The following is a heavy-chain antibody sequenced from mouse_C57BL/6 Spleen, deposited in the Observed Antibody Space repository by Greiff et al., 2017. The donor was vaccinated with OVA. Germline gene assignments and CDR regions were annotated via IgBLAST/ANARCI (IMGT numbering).Heavy chain of an antibody. CDR3: AGGYSSNYGYFDY. CDR2: IDPSDSET. J-gene: IGHJ2*01. D-gene: IGHD2-5*01. V-gene: IGHV1-52*01. CDR1: GYTFTSYS. Sequence: QVHVKQPGAELVRPGSSVKLSCKASGYTFTSYSMHWVKQRPIQGLEWIGNIDPSDSETHYNQKFKDKATLTVDKSSSTAYMQLSSLASDVSAVYYCAGGYSSNYGYFDYWGQGTTLTVSS.